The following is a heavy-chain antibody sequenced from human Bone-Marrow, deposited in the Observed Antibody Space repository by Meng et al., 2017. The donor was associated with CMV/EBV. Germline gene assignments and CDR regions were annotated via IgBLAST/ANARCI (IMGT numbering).Heavy chain of an antibody. Sequence: GGSLRLSCAASGFTFSSYNMNWVRQAPRKGLEWVSSITSGSGHIYYADSVKGRFTISRDNANNSLYLQMNSLRAEDTAVYYCATDLGKIASRPGAFNIWGQGTMVNVSS. CDR2: ITSGSGHI. CDR1: GFTFSSYN. D-gene: IGHD6-6*01. J-gene: IGHJ3*02. V-gene: IGHV3-21*01. CDR3: ATDLGKIASRPGAFNI.